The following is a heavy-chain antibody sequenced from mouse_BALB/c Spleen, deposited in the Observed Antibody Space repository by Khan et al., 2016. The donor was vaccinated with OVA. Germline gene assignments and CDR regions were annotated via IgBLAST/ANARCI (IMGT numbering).Heavy chain of an antibody. D-gene: IGHD1-1*01. CDR1: GYGFSNYL. CDR2: IYPGDGNT. V-gene: IGHV1-80*01. J-gene: IGHJ3*01. CDR3: SRSRYYYIAY. Sequence: QVQLQQSGAELVRPGSSVKISCKASGYGFSNYLMNWVKQGPGQGLEWIGQIYPGDGNTYYNGMFRDKATLTVDKSSSTAYIQLSSLTSEDSAVYYYSRSRYYYIAYWGQGTLVTVSA.